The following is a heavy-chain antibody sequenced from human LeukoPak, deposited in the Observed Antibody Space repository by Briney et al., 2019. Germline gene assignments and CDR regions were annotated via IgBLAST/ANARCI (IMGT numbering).Heavy chain of an antibody. CDR1: GFTFSSYS. CDR2: ISGSGGST. D-gene: IGHD6-13*01. J-gene: IGHJ4*02. CDR3: AKRSGSSWYYFDY. Sequence: GGSLRLSCAASGFTFSSYSMNWVRQAPGKGLEWVSAISGSGGSTYYADSVKGRFTISRDNSKNTLYLQMNSLRAEDTAVYYCAKRSGSSWYYFDYWGQGTLVTVSS. V-gene: IGHV3-23*01.